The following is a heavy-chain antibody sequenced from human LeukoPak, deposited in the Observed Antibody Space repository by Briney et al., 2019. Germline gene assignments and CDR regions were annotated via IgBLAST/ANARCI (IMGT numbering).Heavy chain of an antibody. D-gene: IGHD3-22*01. CDR1: GFTFSSYG. CDR3: ARGYSRGYYDSSEPRWFDP. V-gene: IGHV3-30*02. Sequence: GGSLRLSCAASGFTFSSYGMHWVRQAPGKGLEWVAFIRYDGSNKYYADSVKGRFTISRDNSKNTLYLQMNSLRAEDTAVYHCARGYSRGYYDSSEPRWFDPWGQGTLVTVSS. CDR2: IRYDGSNK. J-gene: IGHJ5*02.